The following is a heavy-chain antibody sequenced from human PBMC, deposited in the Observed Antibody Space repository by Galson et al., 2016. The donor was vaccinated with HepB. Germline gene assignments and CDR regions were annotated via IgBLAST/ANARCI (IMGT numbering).Heavy chain of an antibody. J-gene: IGHJ2*01. Sequence: LRLFCAASGFTFSHYYMNWIRQAPGQGLEWVSSISFGATTIYYADSVKGRFTISRDNSKNSLYLQMDNLRVDDTAVYYCARHLSAYEQDWCFDLWGRGTLVTVSS. CDR1: GFTFSHYY. V-gene: IGHV3-11*01. D-gene: IGHD3-3*01. CDR3: ARHLSAYEQDWCFDL. CDR2: ISFGATTI.